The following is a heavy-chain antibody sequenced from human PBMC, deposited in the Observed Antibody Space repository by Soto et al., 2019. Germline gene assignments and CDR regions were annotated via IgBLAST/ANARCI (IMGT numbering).Heavy chain of an antibody. CDR1: SASISSSNW. J-gene: IGHJ5*02. Sequence: QVQLQESGPGLVKPSGTLSLTCAVSSASISSSNWWSWVRQPPGKGLEWIGEIYHSGSTNYKSSLKGRVTISVDKSTNQFCLKLSSVTAADTAVYYCARADCSGGSCYSSANWFDPWGQGTLVTVSS. CDR3: ARADCSGGSCYSSANWFDP. V-gene: IGHV4-4*02. D-gene: IGHD2-15*01. CDR2: IYHSGST.